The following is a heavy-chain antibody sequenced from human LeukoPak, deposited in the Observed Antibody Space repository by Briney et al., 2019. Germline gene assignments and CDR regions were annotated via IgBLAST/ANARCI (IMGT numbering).Heavy chain of an antibody. J-gene: IGHJ5*02. CDR3: ARDGRIAVAGTGWFDP. V-gene: IGHV4-61*01. CDR2: IYYSGST. CDR1: GGSISSSYYY. Sequence: PSETLSLTCTVSGGSISSSYYYWGWIRQPPGKGLEWIGYIYYSGSTNYNPSLKSRVTISVDTSKNQFSLKLSSVTAADTAVYYCARDGRIAVAGTGWFDPWGQGTLVTVSS. D-gene: IGHD6-19*01.